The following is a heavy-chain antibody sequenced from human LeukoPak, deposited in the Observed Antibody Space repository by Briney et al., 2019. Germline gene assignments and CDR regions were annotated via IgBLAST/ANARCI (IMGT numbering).Heavy chain of an antibody. CDR2: IDPYSGDT. Sequence: ASVKVSCKASGYTFTGYYIHWVRQAPGQGLEWMGWIDPYSGDTNYAQKFQGRVTMTRDTSISTAYMELSSLKSDDTAVYYCARVAMSGIGSDDFWGQGTLVTASS. CDR1: GYTFTGYY. J-gene: IGHJ4*02. CDR3: ARVAMSGIGSDDF. V-gene: IGHV1-2*02. D-gene: IGHD1-26*01.